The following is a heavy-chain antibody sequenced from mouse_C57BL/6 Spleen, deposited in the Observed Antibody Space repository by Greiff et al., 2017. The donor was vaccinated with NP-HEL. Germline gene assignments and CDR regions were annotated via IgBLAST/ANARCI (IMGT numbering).Heavy chain of an antibody. CDR3: ARKDYGNYDYFDY. Sequence: VQLQQSGPGLVQPSQSLSITCTVSGFSLTSYGVHWVRQSPGKGLEWLGVIWSGGSTDYNAAFISRLSISKDNSKSQVFFKMNSLQADDTAIYYCARKDYGNYDYFDYWGQGTTLTVSS. V-gene: IGHV2-2*01. J-gene: IGHJ2*01. D-gene: IGHD2-1*01. CDR1: GFSLTSYG. CDR2: IWSGGST.